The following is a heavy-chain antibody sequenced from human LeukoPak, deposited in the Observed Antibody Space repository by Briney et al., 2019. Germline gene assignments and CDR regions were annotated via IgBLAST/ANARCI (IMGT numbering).Heavy chain of an antibody. D-gene: IGHD5-18*01. V-gene: IGHV4-59*01. J-gene: IGHJ4*02. CDR1: GGSISSYY. Sequence: PSETLSLTCTVSGGSISSYYWSWIRQPPAKGLQWIGYIYYSGSTNYNPSLKSRVNISVDTSKNQFSLKLSSVTAADTAVYYCATGNTAMADDYWGQGTLVTVSS. CDR2: IYYSGST. CDR3: ATGNTAMADDY.